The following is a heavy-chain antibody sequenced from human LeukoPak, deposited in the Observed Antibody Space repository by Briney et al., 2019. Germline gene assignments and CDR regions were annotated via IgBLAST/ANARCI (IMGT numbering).Heavy chain of an antibody. CDR2: IYYSGST. D-gene: IGHD3-3*01. V-gene: IGHV4-59*01. Sequence: SETLSLTCAVYGGSFSGYYWSWIRQPPGKGLEWIGYIYYSGSTNYNPSLKSRVTISVDTSKNQFSLKLSSVTAADTAVYYCARAYYDFWSGYYMPSYFDYWGQGTLVTVSS. J-gene: IGHJ4*02. CDR3: ARAYYDFWSGYYMPSYFDY. CDR1: GGSFSGYY.